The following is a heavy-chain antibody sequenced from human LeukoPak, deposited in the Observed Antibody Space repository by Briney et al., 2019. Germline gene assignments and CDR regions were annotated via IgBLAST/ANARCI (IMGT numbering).Heavy chain of an antibody. Sequence: SETLSLTCAVYGGSFSGYYWSWIRQPPGKGLEWIGEINRSGSTNYNPSLKSRVTISVDTSKNQFSLKLSSVTAADTAVYYCASLTYYYDSSGYYYYYYYYMDVWGKGTTVTVSS. CDR1: GGSFSGYY. V-gene: IGHV4-34*01. CDR2: INRSGST. CDR3: ASLTYYYDSSGYYYYYYYYMDV. D-gene: IGHD3-22*01. J-gene: IGHJ6*03.